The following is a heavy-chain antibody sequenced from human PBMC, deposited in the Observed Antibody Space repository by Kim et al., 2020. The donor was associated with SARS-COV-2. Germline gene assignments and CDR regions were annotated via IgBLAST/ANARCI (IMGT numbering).Heavy chain of an antibody. V-gene: IGHV3-11*04. D-gene: IGHD3-10*01. Sequence: SSAGNIIHYADSVKGRLTISKDNAKNSLYLQMNGLRVEETAVYYCARVFGYWGQGALVTVSA. CDR3: ARVFGY. CDR2: SSAGNII. J-gene: IGHJ4*02.